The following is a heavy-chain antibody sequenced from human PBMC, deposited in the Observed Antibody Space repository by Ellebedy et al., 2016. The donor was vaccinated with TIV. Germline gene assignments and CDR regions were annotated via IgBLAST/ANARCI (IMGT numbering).Heavy chain of an antibody. CDR1: GFTFSSYA. Sequence: GGSLRLXXAASGFTFSSYAMSWVRQAPGKGLEWVSAISGSGGSTYYADSVKGRFTISRDNSKNTLYLQMNSLRAEDTAVYYCAKWSLRGRYYPDAFDIWGQGTMVTVSS. V-gene: IGHV3-23*01. D-gene: IGHD1-26*01. J-gene: IGHJ3*02. CDR2: ISGSGGST. CDR3: AKWSLRGRYYPDAFDI.